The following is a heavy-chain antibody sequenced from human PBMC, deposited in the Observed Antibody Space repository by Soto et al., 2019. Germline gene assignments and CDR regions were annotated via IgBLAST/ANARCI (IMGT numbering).Heavy chain of an antibody. CDR1: GFSLSTSRVG. J-gene: IGHJ3*02. Sequence: GPTLGNATQTVRLTCTFSGFSLSTSRVGVGWIRQPPGKALEWLALIYWDDDKRYSPSLKSRLTITKDTSKNQVVLTMTNMDPVDTATYYCALSYCGGDCYWGRAFDIWGQGTMVTVSS. CDR3: ALSYCGGDCYWGRAFDI. D-gene: IGHD2-21*01. CDR2: IYWDDDK. V-gene: IGHV2-5*02.